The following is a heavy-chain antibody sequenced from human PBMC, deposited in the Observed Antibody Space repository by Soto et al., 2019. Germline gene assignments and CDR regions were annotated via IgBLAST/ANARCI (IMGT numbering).Heavy chain of an antibody. CDR1: GFTFSSYG. CDR3: ARDRWYYDSSGYVTLYY. D-gene: IGHD3-22*01. Sequence: GGSLRLSCAASGFTFSSYGMHWVRQAPGKGLEWVAVIWYDGSNKYYADSVKGRFTISRDNSKNTLYLQMNSLRAEDTAVYYCARDRWYYDSSGYVTLYYWGQGTLVTVSS. V-gene: IGHV3-33*01. CDR2: IWYDGSNK. J-gene: IGHJ4*02.